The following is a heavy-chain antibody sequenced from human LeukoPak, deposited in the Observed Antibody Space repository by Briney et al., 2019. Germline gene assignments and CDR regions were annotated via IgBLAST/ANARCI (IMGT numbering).Heavy chain of an antibody. D-gene: IGHD6-19*01. CDR3: VWGSGWYYFDY. CDR1: GGSISSSNYY. J-gene: IGHJ4*02. CDR2: IYYSGRT. Sequence: SGTLSLTCTVSGGSISSSNYYWGWIRQPPGKGLEWIANIYYSGRTYYNPSLKSRVTISVDTSKNHFSLKLSSVTAADTAVYYCVWGSGWYYFDYWGQGTLVTVSS. V-gene: IGHV4-39*02.